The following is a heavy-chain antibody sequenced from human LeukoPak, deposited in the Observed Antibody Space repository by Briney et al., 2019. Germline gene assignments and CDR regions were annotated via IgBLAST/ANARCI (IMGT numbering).Heavy chain of an antibody. CDR3: ARGTSSTNYYYYYYMDV. CDR2: IYYSGST. CDR1: GGSISSSSYY. Sequence: SETLSLTCTVSGGSISSSSYYWGWIRQPPGKGLEWIGSIYYSGSTYYNPSLKSRVTISVDTFKNQFSLKLSSVTAADTAVYYCARGTSSTNYYYYYYMDVWGKGTTVTVSS. V-gene: IGHV4-39*07. J-gene: IGHJ6*03. D-gene: IGHD2-2*01.